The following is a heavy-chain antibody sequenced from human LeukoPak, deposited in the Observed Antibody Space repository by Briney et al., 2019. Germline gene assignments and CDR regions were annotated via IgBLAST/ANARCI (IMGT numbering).Heavy chain of an antibody. D-gene: IGHD3-3*01. J-gene: IGHJ6*03. CDR1: GGTFSSYA. CDR3: ARGGTIFGVVRYYMDV. Sequence: SVKVSCKASGGTFSSYAISWVRQAPGQGLEWMGRIIPILGIANYAQKFQGRVTITADKSTSTVYMELSSLRSEDTAVYYCARGGTIFGVVRYYMDVWGKGTTVTVSS. CDR2: IIPILGIA. V-gene: IGHV1-69*04.